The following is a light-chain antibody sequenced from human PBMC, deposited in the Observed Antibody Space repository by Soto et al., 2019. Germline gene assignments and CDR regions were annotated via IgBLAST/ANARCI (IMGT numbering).Light chain of an antibody. V-gene: IGLV2-8*01. Sequence: QSALTQPPSASGTPGQSVTIPCTGTSSDVGAYNYVSWYQQHPGKAPKLMIYEVSRRPSGVPDRFSGSKSGNTASLTVSGLQAEDEADYYCSASAGSDNLVFGGGTKLTVL. CDR1: SSDVGAYNY. CDR2: EVS. J-gene: IGLJ2*01. CDR3: SASAGSDNLV.